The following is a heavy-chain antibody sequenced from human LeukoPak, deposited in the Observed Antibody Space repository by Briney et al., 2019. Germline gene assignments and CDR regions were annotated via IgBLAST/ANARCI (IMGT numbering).Heavy chain of an antibody. CDR1: GFTFSTYG. CDR3: ANGYYYNILTGYYKDRHTSFDY. CDR2: IRYDGTNK. V-gene: IGHV3-30*02. Sequence: GGSLRLSCAASGFTFSTYGMHWVRQAPGKGLEWVAYIRYDGTNKYYADPVKGQFTISRDNSKNTLFLQMSSLRPEDTAVYYCANGYYYNILTGYYKDRHTSFDYWGQGTLVTVSS. J-gene: IGHJ4*02. D-gene: IGHD3-9*01.